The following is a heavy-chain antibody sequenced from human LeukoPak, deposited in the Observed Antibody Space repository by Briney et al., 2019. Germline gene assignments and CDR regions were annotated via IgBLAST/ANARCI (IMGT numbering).Heavy chain of an antibody. V-gene: IGHV4-59*08. CDR1: GGSISSYY. D-gene: IGHD3-22*01. Sequence: PSETLSLTCTVSGGSISSYYWSWIRQPPGKGLEWIGYIYYSGSTYYNPSLKSRVTISVDTSKNQFSLKLSSVTAADTAVYYCARVGGKYYYDSSGNQGILWGQGTLVTVSA. J-gene: IGHJ4*02. CDR2: IYYSGST. CDR3: ARVGGKYYYDSSGNQGIL.